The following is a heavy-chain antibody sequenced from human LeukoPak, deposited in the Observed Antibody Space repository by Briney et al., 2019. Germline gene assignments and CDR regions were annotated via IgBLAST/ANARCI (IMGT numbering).Heavy chain of an antibody. V-gene: IGHV7-4-1*02. Sequence: ASVKVSCKASGYTFTSYYMHWVRQAPGQGLEWMGWINTNTGNPTYAQGFTGRFVFSLDTSVSTAYLQISSLKAEDTAVYYCASSSGSYYNGLFDYWGQGTLVTVSS. CDR2: INTNTGNP. CDR1: GYTFTSYY. D-gene: IGHD1-26*01. J-gene: IGHJ4*02. CDR3: ASSSGSYYNGLFDY.